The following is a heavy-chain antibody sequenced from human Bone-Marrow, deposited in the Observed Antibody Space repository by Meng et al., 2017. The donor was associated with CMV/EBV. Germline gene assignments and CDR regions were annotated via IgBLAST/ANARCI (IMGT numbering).Heavy chain of an antibody. V-gene: IGHV1-8*01. CDR2: INPDSGYT. J-gene: IGHJ6*02. CDR1: GYSFTYYD. CDR3: ARTGCCGYNCYSQEHDYYGMDV. D-gene: IGHD2-21*01. Sequence: ASVKVSCKTSGYSFTYYDINWVRQAAGHGLEWMGWINPDSGYTGYAQKFQNRVTFTRDSSVRTAYMELTTLKSEDTAVYYCARTGCCGYNCYSQEHDYYGMDVWGQGTTVTVSS.